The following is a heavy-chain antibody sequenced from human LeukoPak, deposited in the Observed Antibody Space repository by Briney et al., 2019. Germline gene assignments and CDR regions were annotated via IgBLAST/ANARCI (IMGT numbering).Heavy chain of an antibody. Sequence: GGSLRLSCADSGFTFSSYGMHWVRQAPGKGLEWVAVISYDGSNKYYADSVKGRFTISRDNTKSTLYLQMYSARAEDTAVYFCSKDGSYYDYVWGSSHFDYWGQGTLVTVSS. J-gene: IGHJ4*02. CDR2: ISYDGSNK. CDR1: GFTFSSYG. CDR3: SKDGSYYDYVWGSSHFDY. V-gene: IGHV3-30*18. D-gene: IGHD3-16*01.